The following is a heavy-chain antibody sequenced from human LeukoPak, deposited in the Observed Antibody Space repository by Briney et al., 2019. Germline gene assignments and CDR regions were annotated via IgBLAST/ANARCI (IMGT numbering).Heavy chain of an antibody. Sequence: GGSLRLSCAASGFTFSDALMSWVRQAPGKGLEWVGRIKSKADRGTTDYAARVKGRFTISRDDSKNTLYLQMNSLKTEDTAVYYCAREGALAGILDFRGQGTLVTVSS. V-gene: IGHV3-15*01. CDR1: GFTFSDAL. CDR3: AREGALAGILDF. CDR2: IKSKADRGTT. D-gene: IGHD6-19*01. J-gene: IGHJ4*02.